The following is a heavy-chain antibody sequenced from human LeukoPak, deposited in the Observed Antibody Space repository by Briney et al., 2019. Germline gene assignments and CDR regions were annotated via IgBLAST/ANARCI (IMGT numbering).Heavy chain of an antibody. V-gene: IGHV3-30*18. D-gene: IGHD2-15*01. Sequence: PGGSLRLSCAASGFIFSSYGIHWVRQAPGKGLEWVAVISYDGSNKYYADSVKGRFTISRDNSKNTLYLQMNSLRAEDTAVYYCAKDSGNAWTFDYWGQGTLVTVSS. J-gene: IGHJ4*02. CDR3: AKDSGNAWTFDY. CDR2: ISYDGSNK. CDR1: GFIFSSYG.